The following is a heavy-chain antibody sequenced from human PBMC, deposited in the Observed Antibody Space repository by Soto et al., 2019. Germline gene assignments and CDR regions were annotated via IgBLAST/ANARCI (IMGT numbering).Heavy chain of an antibody. CDR3: ARDSFSSAGPVYHDY. J-gene: IGHJ4*02. CDR2: ISSSSSYI. V-gene: IGHV3-21*01. CDR1: GFTFSSYS. Sequence: GGSLRLSCAASGFTFSSYSMNWVRQAPGKGLEWVSSISSSSSYIYYADSVKGRFTISRDNAKNSLYLQMNSLRAEDTAVYYCARDSFSSAGPVYHDYWGQGTLVTVSS. D-gene: IGHD6-19*01.